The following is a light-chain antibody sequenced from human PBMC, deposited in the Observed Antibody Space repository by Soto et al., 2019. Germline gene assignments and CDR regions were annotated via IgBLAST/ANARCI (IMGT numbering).Light chain of an antibody. CDR2: ELS. CDR3: SSYTSSSTLAYV. Sequence: QSALTQPASVSGSPGQSIAISCAGTSSDVGAYQYVSWYQQHPGKAPKLIIYELSNRPSGVSHRFSGSKSGNTASLTISGLQAEDEDDYYCSSYTSSSTLAYVFGTGTKLTVL. J-gene: IGLJ1*01. CDR1: SSDVGAYQY. V-gene: IGLV2-14*01.